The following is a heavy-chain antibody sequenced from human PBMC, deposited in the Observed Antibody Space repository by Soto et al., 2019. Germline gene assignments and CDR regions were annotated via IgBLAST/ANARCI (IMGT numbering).Heavy chain of an antibody. Sequence: KTSQTLSLTCVFSVGSISSNNWCSWVRQPPGKGLQWIGEINHSGSSNYNPSLKSRLTISVDKSKNQFSLDLTSVTAADTAMYYCAIKPIVILTDSYFDLWGRGTLVTVSS. CDR2: INHSGSS. V-gene: IGHV4-4*02. D-gene: IGHD3-22*01. J-gene: IGHJ2*01. CDR3: AIKPIVILTDSYFDL. CDR1: VGSISSNNW.